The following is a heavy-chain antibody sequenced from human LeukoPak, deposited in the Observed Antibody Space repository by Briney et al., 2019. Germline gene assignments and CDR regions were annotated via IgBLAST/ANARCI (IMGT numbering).Heavy chain of an antibody. J-gene: IGHJ4*02. CDR3: ARDTTESQD. V-gene: IGHV4-59*01. CDR1: GGSISSYY. CDR2: FSYSGST. Sequence: SETLSLTCTVSGGSISSYYWSWIQQPPGKGLEWIGYFSYSGSTNYNPSLKGRVTISADTSKNQFSLKLSSVTAADTAMYYCARDTTESQDWGQGTLVTVSS. D-gene: IGHD1-1*01.